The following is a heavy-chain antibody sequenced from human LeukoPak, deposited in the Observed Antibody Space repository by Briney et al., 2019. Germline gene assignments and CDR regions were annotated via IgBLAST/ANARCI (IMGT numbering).Heavy chain of an antibody. D-gene: IGHD2-15*01. V-gene: IGHV4-38-2*02. CDR3: ARGRPGYYCSGGSCPYYYYMDV. CDR1: GYSISSGYY. CDR2: IYHSGST. Sequence: SETLSLTCTVSGYSISSGYYWGWIRQPPGKGLEWIGSIYHSGSTYYNPSLKSRVTISVDTSKNQFSLKLSSVTAADTAVYYCARGRPGYYCSGGSCPYYYYMDVWGKGTTVTVSS. J-gene: IGHJ6*03.